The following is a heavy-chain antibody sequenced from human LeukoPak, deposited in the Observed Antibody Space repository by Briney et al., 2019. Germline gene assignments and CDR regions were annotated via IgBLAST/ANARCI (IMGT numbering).Heavy chain of an antibody. Sequence: PGGALRLSCAASGVTFSIYVMTWVRQGPDKRLECGSAISGSDGITYYADSVKGRVTISRDDSQNTLYLQMNSLSDEDTAVYSCAKVPTSGGANRYALDYWGQGTLATVSS. CDR2: ISGSDGIT. CDR3: AKVPTSGGANRYALDY. CDR1: GVTFSIYV. J-gene: IGHJ4*02. V-gene: IGHV3-23*01. D-gene: IGHD2-8*02.